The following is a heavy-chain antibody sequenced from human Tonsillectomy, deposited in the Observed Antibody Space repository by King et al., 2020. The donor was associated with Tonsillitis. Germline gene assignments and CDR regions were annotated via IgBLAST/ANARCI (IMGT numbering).Heavy chain of an antibody. J-gene: IGHJ4*02. D-gene: IGHD6-13*01. V-gene: IGHV3-48*01. CDR2: ISSSTI. CDR3: AGGRGYSSTWYELFFDY. CDR1: GFTFSSYS. Sequence: VQLVESGGGLVQPGGSLRLSCAASGFTFSSYSMNWVRQAPGKGLEWVSYISSSTIYYADSVKGRFTISRDNAKNLLYLQMNSLRAEDTAVYYCAGGRGYSSTWYELFFDYWGQGTLVTVSS.